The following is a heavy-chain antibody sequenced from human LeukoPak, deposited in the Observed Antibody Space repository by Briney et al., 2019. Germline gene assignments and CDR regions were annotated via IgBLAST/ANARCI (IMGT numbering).Heavy chain of an antibody. CDR2: ISGSGGST. V-gene: IGHV3-23*01. CDR1: GFTFSSYA. CDR3: AKDRHSSCWYRFFDY. D-gene: IGHD6-13*01. J-gene: IGHJ4*02. Sequence: GGSLRLSCAASGFTFSSYAMNWVRQAPGKGLEWVSAISGSGGSTYYADSVKGRFTISRDNSKNTLYLQMNSLRAEDTAVYYCAKDRHSSCWYRFFDYWGQGTLVTVSS.